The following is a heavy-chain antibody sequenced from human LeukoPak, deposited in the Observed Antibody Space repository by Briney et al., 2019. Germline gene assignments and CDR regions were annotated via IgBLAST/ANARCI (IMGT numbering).Heavy chain of an antibody. CDR1: GYTFTSYY. CDR2: INPSGGST. V-gene: IGHV1-46*01. Sequence: ASVKVSCKVSGYTFTSYYMHWVRQPPGRGLEWGGIINPSGGSTSYAQKFQGRVTMTRDTSTSTAYMELSSLRSEDTAVYYCARVKGERRCSYGNHVFDYWGQGTLVTVSS. CDR3: ARVKGERRCSYGNHVFDY. J-gene: IGHJ4*02. D-gene: IGHD5-18*01.